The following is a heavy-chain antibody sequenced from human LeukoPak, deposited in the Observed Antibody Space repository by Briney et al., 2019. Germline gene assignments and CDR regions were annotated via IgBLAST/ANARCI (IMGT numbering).Heavy chain of an antibody. CDR2: ISGSGGST. CDR3: AKAYYGDYYDY. V-gene: IGHV3-23*01. CDR1: GFPFSTNA. J-gene: IGHJ4*02. D-gene: IGHD4-17*01. Sequence: GGSLRLPCAASGFPFSTNAMTWVRQAPGKGLEWVSAISGSGGSTYYADSVKGRFTISRDNSKNTLYLQMNSLRAEDTAVYYCAKAYYGDYYDYWGQGTLVTVSS.